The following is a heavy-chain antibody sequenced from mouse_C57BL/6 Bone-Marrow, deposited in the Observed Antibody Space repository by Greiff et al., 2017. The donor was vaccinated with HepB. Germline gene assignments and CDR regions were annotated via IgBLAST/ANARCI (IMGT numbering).Heavy chain of an antibody. Sequence: QVQLQQSGAELARPGASVKLSCKASGYTFTSYGISWVKQRTGQGLEWIGEIYPRSGNTYYNEKFKGKATLTADKSSSTAYMELRSLTSEDSAVYFSADHDVVPPCYARDYWGQGTSVTVSS. D-gene: IGHD2-3*01. CDR1: GYTFTSYG. CDR3: ADHDVVPPCYARDY. V-gene: IGHV1-81*01. J-gene: IGHJ4*01. CDR2: IYPRSGNT.